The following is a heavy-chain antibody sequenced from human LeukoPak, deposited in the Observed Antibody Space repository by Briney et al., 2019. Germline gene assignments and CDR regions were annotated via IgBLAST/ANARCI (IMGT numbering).Heavy chain of an antibody. V-gene: IGHV3-23*01. J-gene: IGHJ4*02. CDR3: AKSHSVAVAGTYSTYYFDS. Sequence: GGSLRLSCAASGFAFNTFAMSWVRQAPGKGLEWVSTVYYSGGDTYSADSVKGRFTISRDNSRNMLYLQMNSLRADDTAVYYCAKSHSVAVAGTYSTYYFDSWGQGTLVTVSS. D-gene: IGHD6-19*01. CDR1: GFAFNTFA. CDR2: VYYSGGDT.